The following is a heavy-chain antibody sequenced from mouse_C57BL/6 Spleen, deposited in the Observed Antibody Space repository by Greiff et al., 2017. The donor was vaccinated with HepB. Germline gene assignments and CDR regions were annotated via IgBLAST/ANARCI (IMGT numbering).Heavy chain of an antibody. CDR2: IDPSDSET. Sequence: QVQLQQPGAELVRPGSSVKLSCKASGYTFTSYWMHWVKQRPIQGLDWIGNIDPSDSETHYNQKFKDKATLTVDKSSSTAYMQLSSLTSEDSSVYSCAEWGLWNAMDYWGQGTSVTVSS. J-gene: IGHJ4*01. CDR3: AEWGLWNAMDY. CDR1: GYTFTSYW. D-gene: IGHD1-1*02. V-gene: IGHV1-52*01.